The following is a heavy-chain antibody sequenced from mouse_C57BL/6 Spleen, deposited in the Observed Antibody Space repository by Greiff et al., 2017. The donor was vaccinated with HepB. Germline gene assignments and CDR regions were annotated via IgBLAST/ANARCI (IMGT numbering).Heavy chain of an antibody. D-gene: IGHD1-1*01. CDR1: GYTFTSYW. J-gene: IGHJ1*03. CDR3: ARGDYYGSSLRNPWYFDV. Sequence: LQPGAELVKPGASVKMSCKASGYTFTSYWITWVKQRPGQGLEWIGDISPGSGSTNYNEKFKSKATLTVDTSSSTAYMQLSSLTSEDSAVYYCARGDYYGSSLRNPWYFDVWGTGTTVTVSS. CDR2: ISPGSGST. V-gene: IGHV1-55*01.